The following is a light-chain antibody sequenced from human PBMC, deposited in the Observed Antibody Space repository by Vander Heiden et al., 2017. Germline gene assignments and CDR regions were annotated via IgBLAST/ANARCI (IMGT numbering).Light chain of an antibody. V-gene: IGKV1-33*01. CDR1: QDISNY. Sequence: DIQMTQSPSSLSASVADRVTITCQASQDISNYLNWYQQKPGKAPKLLSYDASNWETGVPSRFSGSGSGTDFTFTISSLQPEDIATYYCQQYDNLPRTFGGGTKVEIK. CDR3: QQYDNLPRT. J-gene: IGKJ4*01. CDR2: DAS.